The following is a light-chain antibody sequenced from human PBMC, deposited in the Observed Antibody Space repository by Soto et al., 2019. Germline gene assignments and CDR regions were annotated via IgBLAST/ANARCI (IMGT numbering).Light chain of an antibody. Sequence: EIVLTQSPATLSLSPGERATLSCRASQSGGSYLAWYQQKPGQAPRPLIYGASKRAPCISARFSGSGSGTDFNVTISILEPADFAVYHWLQRSIGFTFGPGTKVDIK. J-gene: IGKJ3*01. CDR3: LQRSIGFT. V-gene: IGKV3-11*01. CDR2: GAS. CDR1: QSGGSY.